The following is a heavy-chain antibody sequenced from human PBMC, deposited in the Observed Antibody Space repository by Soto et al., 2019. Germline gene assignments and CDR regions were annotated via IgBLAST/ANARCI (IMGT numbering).Heavy chain of an antibody. D-gene: IGHD3-9*01. Sequence: SETLSLTCSVSGDSINSDKYYWGWIRQPPGKGLEWIGSIYFRGNTYFNPSLQTRVTISLDKSKSQFSLKLNSVTAADSAVYFCARLEGLATISYYFDFWGQGALVTVSS. CDR1: GDSINSDKYY. J-gene: IGHJ4*02. CDR3: ARLEGLATISYYFDF. V-gene: IGHV4-39*01. CDR2: IYFRGNT.